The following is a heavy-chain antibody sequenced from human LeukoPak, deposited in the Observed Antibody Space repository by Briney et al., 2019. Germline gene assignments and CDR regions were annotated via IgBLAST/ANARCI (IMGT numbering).Heavy chain of an antibody. CDR2: IYYSGST. J-gene: IGHJ3*02. D-gene: IGHD6-19*01. V-gene: IGHV4-61*08. Sequence: SETLSLTCTVSGGSISSGGYYWSWIRQHPGKGLEWIGYIYYSGSTNYNPSLKSRVTISVDTSKNQFSLKLSSVTAADTAVYYCARDQAVAVAGYGAFDIWGQGTMVTVSS. CDR3: ARDQAVAVAGYGAFDI. CDR1: GGSISSGGYY.